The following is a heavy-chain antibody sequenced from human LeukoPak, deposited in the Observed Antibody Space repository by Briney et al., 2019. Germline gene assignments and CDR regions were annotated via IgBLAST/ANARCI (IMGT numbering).Heavy chain of an antibody. CDR3: ARAGWVAAAGFPRYWYFDL. Sequence: ASVKVSCKASGYTFTSYGISWVRQAPGQGLEWMGWISAYNGNTNYAQKLQGRVTMTTDTSTSIAYMELRSLRSDGTAVYYCARAGWVAAAGFPRYWYFDLWGRGTLVTVSS. D-gene: IGHD6-13*01. CDR2: ISAYNGNT. CDR1: GYTFTSYG. V-gene: IGHV1-18*04. J-gene: IGHJ2*01.